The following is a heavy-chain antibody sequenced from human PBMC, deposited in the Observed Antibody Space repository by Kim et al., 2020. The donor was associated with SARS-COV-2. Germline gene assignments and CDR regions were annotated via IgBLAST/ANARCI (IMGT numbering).Heavy chain of an antibody. CDR2: ISYDGSNK. J-gene: IGHJ4*02. CDR1: GFTFSSYA. CDR3: ARDTFRWVATSNHYFDY. D-gene: IGHD5-12*01. V-gene: IGHV3-30*04. Sequence: GGSLRLSCAASGFTFSSYAMHWVRQAPGKGLEWVAVISYDGSNKYYADSVKGRFTISRDNSKNTLYLQMNSLRAEDTAVYYCARDTFRWVATSNHYFDYWGQGTLVTVSS.